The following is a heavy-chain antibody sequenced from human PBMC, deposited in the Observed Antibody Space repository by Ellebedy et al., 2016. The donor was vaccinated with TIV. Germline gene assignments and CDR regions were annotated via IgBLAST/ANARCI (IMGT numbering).Heavy chain of an antibody. V-gene: IGHV4-61*01. CDR1: GASVNSGTYS. Sequence: SETLSLTXSVSGASVNSGTYSWTWSRQPPGKGLEWIGYMYNSGRSNYNPSLKSRVTISVDSSKDQFSLNLQSVTAVDTALYYCARGVLSGFGQHFDYWGQGTLVTVS. CDR2: MYNSGRS. CDR3: ARGVLSGFGQHFDY. J-gene: IGHJ4*02. D-gene: IGHD3-3*01.